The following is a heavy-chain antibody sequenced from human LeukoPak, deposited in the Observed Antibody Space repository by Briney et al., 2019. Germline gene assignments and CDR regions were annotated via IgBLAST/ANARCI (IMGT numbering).Heavy chain of an antibody. CDR1: GYTFTSHH. CDR2: MNPNSGNT. CDR3: ARGRPTNLGGIY. D-gene: IGHD7-27*01. J-gene: IGHJ4*02. Sequence: GASVKVSCKASGYTFTSHHINWVRQAAGQGPERMGWMNPNSGNTAYAQKFQGRVTMTWDTSINTAYMELDSLRSEDTAVYYCARGRPTNLGGIYWGQGSLVTVSP. V-gene: IGHV1-8*01.